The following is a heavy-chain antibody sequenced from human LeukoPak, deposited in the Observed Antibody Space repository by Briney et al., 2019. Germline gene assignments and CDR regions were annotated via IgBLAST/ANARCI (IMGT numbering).Heavy chain of an antibody. Sequence: PGGSLRLSCAASGFTVSSNYMSWVRQAPGKGLEWVSVIYSGGSTYYADSVKGRFTISRDNSKNTLYLQMNSLRAEDTAVYYCARAILLYDTQGDVWGQGTTVTVSS. CDR3: ARAILLYDTQGDV. D-gene: IGHD3-16*01. CDR2: IYSGGST. V-gene: IGHV3-53*01. J-gene: IGHJ6*02. CDR1: GFTVSSNY.